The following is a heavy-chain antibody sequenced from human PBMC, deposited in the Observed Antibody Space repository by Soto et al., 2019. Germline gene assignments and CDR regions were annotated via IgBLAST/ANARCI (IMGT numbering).Heavy chain of an antibody. D-gene: IGHD6-19*01. Sequence: SGPSGEPTHTPTLTCTFSGFSLSTSGVGVGWIRQPPGKALEWLALIYWDDDKRYSPSLKSRLTITKDTSKNQVVLTMTNMDPVDTATYYCAHGYSSGSGYWGQGTLVTV. CDR1: GFSLSTSGVG. J-gene: IGHJ4*02. V-gene: IGHV2-5*02. CDR3: AHGYSSGSGY. CDR2: IYWDDDK.